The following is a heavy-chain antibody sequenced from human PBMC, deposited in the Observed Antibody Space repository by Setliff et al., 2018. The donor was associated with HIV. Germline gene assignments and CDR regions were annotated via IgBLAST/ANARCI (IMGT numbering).Heavy chain of an antibody. CDR1: GYNFINYG. D-gene: IGHD3-3*01. J-gene: IGHJ4*02. CDR2: ISVFNGDT. V-gene: IGHV1-18*01. Sequence: GASVKVSCKASGYNFINYGISWVRQAPGQGLEWMGWISVFNGDTTYAQNLQGRFTMTSDTSTTTAYMELRNLRSDDTAVYYCARDGEIGPDFWGQGTQVTVSS. CDR3: ARDGEIGPDF.